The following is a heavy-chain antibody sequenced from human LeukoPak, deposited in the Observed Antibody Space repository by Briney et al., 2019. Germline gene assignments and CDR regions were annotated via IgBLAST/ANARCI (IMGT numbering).Heavy chain of an antibody. V-gene: IGHV3-48*01. J-gene: IGHJ4*02. CDR2: ISSSSSTI. Sequence: GGSLRLSCAASGFTFSSYSMNWVRQAPGKGLEWVSYISSSSSTIYYADSVKGRFTISRDNAKNSLYLQMNSLRAEDTALYYCAKDMALLASANFDYWGQGTLVTVSS. CDR1: GFTFSSYS. D-gene: IGHD2-15*01. CDR3: AKDMALLASANFDY.